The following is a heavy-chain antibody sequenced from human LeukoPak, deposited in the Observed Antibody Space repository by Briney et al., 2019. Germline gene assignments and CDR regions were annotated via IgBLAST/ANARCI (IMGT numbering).Heavy chain of an antibody. D-gene: IGHD5-24*01. CDR3: SRGRRDGYTGPWYFDL. Sequence: SETLSLTCAVYGGSFSGYYWSWIRQPPGKGREWIGEINYSGSTNYNPSLESRVTISVDTSKNQFSLKLSSVTAADTAVYYCSRGRRDGYTGPWYFDLWGRGTLVTVSS. V-gene: IGHV4-34*01. J-gene: IGHJ2*01. CDR1: GGSFSGYY. CDR2: INYSGST.